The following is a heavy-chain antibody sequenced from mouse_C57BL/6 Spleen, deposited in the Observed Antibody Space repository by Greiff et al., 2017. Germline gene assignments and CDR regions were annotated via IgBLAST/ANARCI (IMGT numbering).Heavy chain of an antibody. CDR2: INPSSGYT. J-gene: IGHJ4*01. D-gene: IGHD4-1*01. Sequence: QVHVKQSGAELAKPGASVKLSCKASGYTFTSYWMHWVKQRPGQGLEWIGYINPSSGYTKYNQKFKDKATLTADKSSSTAYMQLSSLTYEDSAVYYCARENWDRAMDYWGQGTSVTVSS. CDR3: ARENWDRAMDY. CDR1: GYTFTSYW. V-gene: IGHV1-7*01.